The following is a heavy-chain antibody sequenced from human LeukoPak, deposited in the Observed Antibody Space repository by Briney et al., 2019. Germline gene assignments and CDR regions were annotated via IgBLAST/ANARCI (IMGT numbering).Heavy chain of an antibody. CDR1: GGSISNYH. V-gene: IGHV4-59*12. J-gene: IGHJ4*02. Sequence: SETLSLTCTVSGGSISNYHWSWVRLPPGKGLEWIGYIYYSGRTTYNPSLKSRLTMSMDTSKNQFSLELRSVTAADTAVYYCAGDYDSGSYRFDYWGQGALVTVFS. CDR2: IYYSGRT. D-gene: IGHD3-10*01. CDR3: AGDYDSGSYRFDY.